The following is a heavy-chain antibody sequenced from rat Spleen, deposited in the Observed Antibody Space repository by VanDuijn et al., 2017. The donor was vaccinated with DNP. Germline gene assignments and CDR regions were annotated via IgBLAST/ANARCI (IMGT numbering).Heavy chain of an antibody. Sequence: EVQLQESGPGLVKTSQSLSLTCSVTGYSITSNYWGWIRKFPGNRMEWIGRISYSGITSYNPSLKSRIPITRDTSKNQFFLQLNSVTTEDTTTYYCARHDGGYWFAYWGQGTLVTVSS. V-gene: IGHV3-1*01. D-gene: IGHD1-11*01. CDR2: ISYSGIT. CDR3: ARHDGGYWFAY. J-gene: IGHJ3*01. CDR1: GYSITSNY.